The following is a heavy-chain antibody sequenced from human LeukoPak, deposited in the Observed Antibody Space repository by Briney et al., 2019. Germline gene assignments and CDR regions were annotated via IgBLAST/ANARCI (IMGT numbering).Heavy chain of an antibody. CDR2: ISYDGSNK. V-gene: IGHV3-30*04. Sequence: PGGSLRLSCAASGFTFSSYAMHWVRQAPGKGLEWVAVISYDGSNKKYADSVKGRFTISRDNAKNTLYLQMNSLRAEDTAVYYCARVGYTSDWYEGGHWGQGTLVTVSS. J-gene: IGHJ4*02. CDR1: GFTFSSYA. CDR3: ARVGYTSDWYEGGH. D-gene: IGHD6-19*01.